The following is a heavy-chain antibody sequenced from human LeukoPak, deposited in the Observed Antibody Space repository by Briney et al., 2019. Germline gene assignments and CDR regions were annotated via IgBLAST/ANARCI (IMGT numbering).Heavy chain of an antibody. V-gene: IGHV4-39*01. D-gene: IGHD3-22*01. Sequence: AETLSLTCTVSGGSFSSCSYYWGWVRQPPGKGLVWIGSIYYSGSTYYNPSLKSRFTISVDTSKNQFSLKLSSVTAADTAVYYCAKLGYYYDSSGYYSEYFQHWGQGTLVTVSS. CDR1: GGSFSSCSYY. CDR2: IYYSGST. CDR3: AKLGYYYDSSGYYSEYFQH. J-gene: IGHJ1*01.